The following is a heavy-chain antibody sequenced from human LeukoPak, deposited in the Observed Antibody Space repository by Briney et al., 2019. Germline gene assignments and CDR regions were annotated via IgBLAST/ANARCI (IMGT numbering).Heavy chain of an antibody. V-gene: IGHV1-3*01. CDR2: INAGNGNT. J-gene: IGHJ4*02. CDR1: GYTFTSYA. CDR3: ARSYITIFGVVKYYFDY. D-gene: IGHD3-3*01. Sequence: ASVKVSCKASGYTFTSYAMHWVRQAHGQRLEWMGWINAGNGNTKYSQKFQGRVTITRDTSASTAYMELSSLRSEDTAVYYCARSYITIFGVVKYYFDYWGQGTLVTVSS.